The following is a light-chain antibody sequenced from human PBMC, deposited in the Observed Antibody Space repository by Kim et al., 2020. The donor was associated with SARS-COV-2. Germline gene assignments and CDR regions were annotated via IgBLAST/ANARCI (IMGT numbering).Light chain of an antibody. Sequence: GQSITISCTGTSSDVGGYNYVSWYQQHPGKVPNLMIFDVTVRPSGVSNRFSGSKSGSTASLTISGLQTEDEADYFCSSYTDNTPLVFGGGTQLTVL. CDR1: SSDVGGYNY. CDR2: DVT. J-gene: IGLJ3*02. CDR3: SSYTDNTPLV. V-gene: IGLV2-14*03.